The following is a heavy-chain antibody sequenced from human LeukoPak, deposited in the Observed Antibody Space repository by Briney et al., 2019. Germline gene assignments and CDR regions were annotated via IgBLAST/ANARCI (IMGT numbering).Heavy chain of an antibody. CDR3: ATAARDTSTWYIVF. J-gene: IGHJ4*02. V-gene: IGHV1-18*01. D-gene: IGHD6-13*01. CDR1: GYTFTTYG. Sequence: ASVKVSCKASGYTFTTYGITWVRQAPGQGPEWMGWISPYNGNTNYTQKLQGRVTMTTDTSTSTAYMELRSLISDDTAVYYCATAARDTSTWYIVFWGQGALVTVSS. CDR2: ISPYNGNT.